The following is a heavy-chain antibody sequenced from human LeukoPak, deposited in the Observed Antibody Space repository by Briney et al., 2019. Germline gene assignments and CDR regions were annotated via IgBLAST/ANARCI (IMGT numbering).Heavy chain of an antibody. CDR3: ARGVEPLAANTLAY. D-gene: IGHD1-14*01. V-gene: IGHV3-53*01. Sequence: GGSLRLSCAASGFTVIANDMTWVRQAPGKGPEWVSVLYSDGNTKYADSVQGRFTISRDNSKNTLYLEMNSLSPDDTAVYYCARGVEPLAANTLAYWGQGTLVTVSS. J-gene: IGHJ4*02. CDR2: LYSDGNT. CDR1: GFTVIAND.